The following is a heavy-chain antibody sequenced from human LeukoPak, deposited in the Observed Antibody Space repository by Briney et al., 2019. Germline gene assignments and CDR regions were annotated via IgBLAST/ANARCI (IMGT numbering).Heavy chain of an antibody. D-gene: IGHD2-21*01. J-gene: IGHJ4*02. CDR3: AAGDGEGWDLNY. CDR1: GFTFSNAW. CDR2: ISYDGSNK. V-gene: IGHV3-30*03. Sequence: PGGSLRLSCAASGFTFSNAWMSWVRQAPGKGLEWVAVISYDGSNKYYADSVKGRFTISRDNSKNTLYLQMNSLRAEDTAVYYCAAGDGEGWDLNYWGQGTLVTVSS.